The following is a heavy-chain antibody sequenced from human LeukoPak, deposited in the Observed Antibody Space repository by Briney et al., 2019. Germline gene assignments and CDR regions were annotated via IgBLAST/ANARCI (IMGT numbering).Heavy chain of an antibody. J-gene: IGHJ4*02. CDR1: GGTFSSYA. Sequence: SVKVSCKASGGTFSSYAISWVRQAPGQGLEWMGGIIPIFGTANYAQKFQGRVTITADESTSTAYMELSSLRSDDTAVYYCARDVSRWQQLHYDYWGQGTLVTVSS. CDR2: IIPIFGTA. V-gene: IGHV1-69*01. D-gene: IGHD6-13*01. CDR3: ARDVSRWQQLHYDY.